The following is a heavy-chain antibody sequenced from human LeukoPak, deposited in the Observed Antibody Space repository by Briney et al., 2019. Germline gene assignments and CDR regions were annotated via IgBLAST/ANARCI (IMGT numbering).Heavy chain of an antibody. Sequence: ASVKVSCKASGYTFTGYYIHWVRQAPGQGLEWMGWINPTSGGTNYAQKFQGRVTMTRDTSISTAYMELSRLRSDDTAVYYCARYCSGGSCTGGFDPWGQGTLVTVSS. CDR2: INPTSGGT. CDR3: ARYCSGGSCTGGFDP. CDR1: GYTFTGYY. J-gene: IGHJ5*02. D-gene: IGHD2-15*01. V-gene: IGHV1-2*02.